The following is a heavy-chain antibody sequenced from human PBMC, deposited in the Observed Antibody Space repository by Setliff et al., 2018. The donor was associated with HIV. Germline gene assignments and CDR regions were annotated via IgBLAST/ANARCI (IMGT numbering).Heavy chain of an antibody. Sequence: SETLSLTCTVSGGSISSHYWSWIRQPPGKGLEWIGSIYYSGSTNYNPSLKSRVTISVDTSKNQFSLKLSSVTAADTALYYCARDAPYTSSWLYYSYYYGLDVWGQGTTVTVSS. CDR1: GGSISSHY. CDR3: ARDAPYTSSWLYYSYYYGLDV. D-gene: IGHD6-13*01. J-gene: IGHJ6*02. CDR2: IYYSGST. V-gene: IGHV4-59*11.